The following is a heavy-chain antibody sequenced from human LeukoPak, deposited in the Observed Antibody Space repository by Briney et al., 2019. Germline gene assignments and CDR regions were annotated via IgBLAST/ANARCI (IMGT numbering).Heavy chain of an antibody. J-gene: IGHJ4*02. D-gene: IGHD3-9*01. CDR1: GGPFSRYY. CDR2: IYYSGST. V-gene: IGHV4-59*01. CDR3: ARSDYDLLTGYSAVYFDF. Sequence: PSETLSLTCTVSGGPFSRYYWGWIRQPPGKGLEWIGYIYYSGSTNYNPSLKSRITMSMDRSKKQFSLRLSSVTAADTAVYYCARSDYDLLTGYSAVYFDFWGQGTLVIVSS.